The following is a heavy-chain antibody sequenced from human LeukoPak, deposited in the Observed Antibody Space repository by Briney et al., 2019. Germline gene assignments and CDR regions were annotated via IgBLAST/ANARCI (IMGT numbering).Heavy chain of an antibody. CDR1: GDSINSGGYF. CDR2: IYYSGST. Sequence: PSETLSLTCTVSGDSINSGGYFWSWIRQHPGKGLEWIGYIYYSGSTYYNPSLKSRVTISVDTSKNQLSLKLSSVTAADTAVYYCARSRYGDLDYWGQGTLVTVSS. CDR3: ARSRYGDLDY. D-gene: IGHD4-17*01. V-gene: IGHV4-31*03. J-gene: IGHJ4*02.